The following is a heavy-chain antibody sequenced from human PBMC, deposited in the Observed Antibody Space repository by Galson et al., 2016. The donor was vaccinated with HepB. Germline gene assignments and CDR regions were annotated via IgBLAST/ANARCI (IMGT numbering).Heavy chain of an antibody. CDR1: GYTFSRHG. J-gene: IGHJ6*02. CDR3: SKDVPASCWSDYSLNGMDV. Sequence: SVKVSCKASGYTFSRHGISWVRQAPGQGLEWMGWISAYSGTTEYARKFQGRVTMTTDMATSTAYMDLTNLRSDDTARYFCSKDVPASCWSDYSLNGMDVWGQGTTVIVSS. D-gene: IGHD6-19*01. V-gene: IGHV1-18*01. CDR2: ISAYSGTT.